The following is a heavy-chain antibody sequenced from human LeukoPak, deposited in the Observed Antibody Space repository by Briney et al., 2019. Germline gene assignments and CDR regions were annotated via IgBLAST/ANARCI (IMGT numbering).Heavy chain of an antibody. CDR1: GFTFGSHW. V-gene: IGHV3-7*04. CDR2: INQGGSQT. J-gene: IGHJ4*02. D-gene: IGHD5-18*01. Sequence: GGSLRLSCGTSGFTFGSHWMVWVRQAPGKGLEWVATINQGGSQTDYVDSAKGRFTISRDNAKNSLYLQMNSLRAEDTAVYYCARDHTAPGLLFDNWGQGTLVTVSS. CDR3: ARDHTAPGLLFDN.